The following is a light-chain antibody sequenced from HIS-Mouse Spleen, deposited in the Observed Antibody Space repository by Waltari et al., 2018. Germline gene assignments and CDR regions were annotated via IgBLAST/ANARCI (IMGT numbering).Light chain of an antibody. CDR3: SSYTSSSTYV. CDR2: DVI. J-gene: IGLJ1*01. Sequence: QSALTQPASVSGSPGQSITSSCTGTSSDGGGYKYVPWYQQHPGKAPKLMIYDVINRPSGVSNRFSGSKSGNTASLTISGLQAEDEADYYCSSYTSSSTYVFGTGTKVTVL. V-gene: IGLV2-14*03. CDR1: SSDGGGYKY.